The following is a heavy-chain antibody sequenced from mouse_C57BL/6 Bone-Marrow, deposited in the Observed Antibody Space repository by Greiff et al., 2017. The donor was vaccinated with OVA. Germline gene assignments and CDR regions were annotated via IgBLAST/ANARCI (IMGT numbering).Heavy chain of an antibody. CDR2: IRSKSNNYAT. V-gene: IGHV10-1*01. Sequence: EVQLVESGGGLVQPKGSLKLSCAASGFSFTTYAMNWVRQAPGKGLAWVARIRSKSNNYATYYADSVKDRFTISRDDSESMLYLQMNNLKAEDTARYYGVRHGHGIDYWGQGTTLTVSS. CDR1: GFSFTTYA. J-gene: IGHJ2*01. CDR3: VRHGHGIDY. D-gene: IGHD2-1*01.